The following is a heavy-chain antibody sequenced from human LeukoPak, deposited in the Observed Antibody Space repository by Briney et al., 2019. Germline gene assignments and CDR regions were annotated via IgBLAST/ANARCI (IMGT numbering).Heavy chain of an antibody. Sequence: PGGSLRLSCAASGFTFSSYEMNWVRQAPGKGLEWVSYISSSGSSIYYADSVKGRFTISRDNAKNTLYLQMSSLRAEDTAVYYCATYTSFGVDTMQDYWGQGTLVTVSS. CDR1: GFTFSSYE. D-gene: IGHD3-3*01. CDR2: ISSSGSSI. V-gene: IGHV3-48*03. CDR3: ATYTSFGVDTMQDY. J-gene: IGHJ4*02.